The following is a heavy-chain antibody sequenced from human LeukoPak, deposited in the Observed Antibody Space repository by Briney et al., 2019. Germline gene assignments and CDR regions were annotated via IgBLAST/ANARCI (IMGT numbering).Heavy chain of an antibody. CDR2: INSDGSST. CDR3: ARVRKMATSYLDY. Sequence: PGGSLRLSCAASGFTSSSYWMHCVRQAPGKGLVWVSRINSDGSSTSYADSVKGRFTISRDDAKNTLYLQMNSLRAEDTAVYYCARVRKMATSYLDYWGQGTLVTVSS. J-gene: IGHJ4*02. CDR1: GFTSSSYW. D-gene: IGHD5-24*01. V-gene: IGHV3-74*01.